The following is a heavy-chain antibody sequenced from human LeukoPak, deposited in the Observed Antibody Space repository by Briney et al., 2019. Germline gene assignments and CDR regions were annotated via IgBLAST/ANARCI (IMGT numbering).Heavy chain of an antibody. D-gene: IGHD6-19*01. CDR1: GFTFSSYS. CDR2: IRFTGSYI. CDR3: AKFRADSSGWPFDY. V-gene: IGHV3-21*04. Sequence: GGSLRLSCAASGFTFSSYSMNWVRQAPGRGLEWVSSIRFTGSYIYYADSVKGRFTISRDDAKNLLSLQMISLRAEDTAIYYCAKFRADSSGWPFDYWGQGTLVTVSS. J-gene: IGHJ4*02.